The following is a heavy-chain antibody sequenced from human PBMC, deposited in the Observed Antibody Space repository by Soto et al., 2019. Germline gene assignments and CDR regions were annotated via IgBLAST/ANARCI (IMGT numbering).Heavy chain of an antibody. CDR3: AKCPIMGSQLHWFGESQPLIWFDT. Sequence: EVQLLESGGGLVQPGGSLRLSCAASGFTFSNYAMSWVRQAPGKGLEWVSTISGNGDSTYYADSVKGRFTISRDNSKNTLFLQMNSLRAGDTAVYFCAKCPIMGSQLHWFGESQPLIWFDTGGQGTLVTVSS. CDR1: GFTFSNYA. CDR2: ISGNGDST. V-gene: IGHV3-23*01. J-gene: IGHJ5*02. D-gene: IGHD3-10*01.